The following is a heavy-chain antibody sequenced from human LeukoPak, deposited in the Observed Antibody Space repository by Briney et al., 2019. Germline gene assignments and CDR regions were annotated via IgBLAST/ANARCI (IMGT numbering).Heavy chain of an antibody. J-gene: IGHJ2*01. CDR3: ARRVSGVSWYFDL. V-gene: IGHV4-39*01. CDR2: IYHTGTT. Sequence: KPSETLSLTCTVSGVSSISIDYYWDWFRQPPGKGPEWIGAIYHTGTTYYNPSLKSRVTISVDTSKNQFSLKLSSVAATDTAVFCCARRVSGVSWYFDLWGRGTLVTVSS. CDR1: GVSSISIDYY. D-gene: IGHD5/OR15-5a*01.